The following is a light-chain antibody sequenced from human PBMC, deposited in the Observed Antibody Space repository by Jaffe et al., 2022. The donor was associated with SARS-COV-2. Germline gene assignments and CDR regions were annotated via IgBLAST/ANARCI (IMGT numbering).Light chain of an antibody. Sequence: QSVLAQPPSASGTPGQRVTISCSGSSSNVGSQTVNWYQQLPGTAPKLLIYNTNQRPSGVPDRFSGAKSGTSASLAISGLQSDDEADYYCTAWDGSLKVWVFGRGTKLTVL. CDR1: SSNVGSQT. V-gene: IGLV1-44*01. CDR3: TAWDGSLKVWV. J-gene: IGLJ3*02. CDR2: NTN.